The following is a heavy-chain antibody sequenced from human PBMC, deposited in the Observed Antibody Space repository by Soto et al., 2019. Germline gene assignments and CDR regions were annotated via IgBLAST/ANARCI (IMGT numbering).Heavy chain of an antibody. CDR2: INAGNGNT. CDR1: GYTFSHYA. Sequence: ASVKVSCKASGYTFSHYAMHWVRQAPGQRLEWMGWINAGNGNTKYSQKFQGRVTITRDTSASTAYMELSSLRSEDTAVYYCARDVAAAGLDYWGQGTLVTVSS. V-gene: IGHV1-3*01. D-gene: IGHD6-13*01. J-gene: IGHJ4*02. CDR3: ARDVAAAGLDY.